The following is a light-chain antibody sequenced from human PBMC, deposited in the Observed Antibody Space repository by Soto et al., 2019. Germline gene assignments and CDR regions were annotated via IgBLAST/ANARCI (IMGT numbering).Light chain of an antibody. CDR2: GNS. CDR1: SSNIGAGYD. Sequence: QPVLTQPPSVSGAPGQRVTISCTGSSSNIGAGYDVHWYQQLPGTAPKLLIYGNSNRPSGVPDRFSGSKSGTSASLAITGLHAEYEADYYCQSYDSSLSGSGVFGTGTKLTVL. CDR3: QSYDSSLSGSGV. J-gene: IGLJ1*01. V-gene: IGLV1-40*01.